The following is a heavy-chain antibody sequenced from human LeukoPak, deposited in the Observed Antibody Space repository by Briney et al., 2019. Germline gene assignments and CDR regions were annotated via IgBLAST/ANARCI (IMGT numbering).Heavy chain of an antibody. Sequence: GSLRLSCAASGFTVSNNYMSWVRQAPGKGLEWVSSISSSSTYIYYADSVKGRFTISRDNSKNTLYLQMNSLRAEDTAVYYCARDRTPQEYFDLWGRGTLVTVSS. CDR2: ISSSSTYI. CDR1: GFTVSNNY. CDR3: ARDRTPQEYFDL. J-gene: IGHJ2*01. D-gene: IGHD2-2*01. V-gene: IGHV3-21*04.